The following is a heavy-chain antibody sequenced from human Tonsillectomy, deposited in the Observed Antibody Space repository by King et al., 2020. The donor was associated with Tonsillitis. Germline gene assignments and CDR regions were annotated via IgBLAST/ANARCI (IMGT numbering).Heavy chain of an antibody. Sequence: VQLVESGGGLVPPGRSLRLSCAASGFTVSSNYMSWVRQAPGKGLEWVSVLYSGGSTYYSASVKGRFTIYRHNFKNTLYLQMNSLRTEDTAMYYCARVGYVSGGYFRINDAFDIWGQGTMVTVSS. CDR1: GFTVSSNY. CDR3: ARVGYVSGGYFRINDAFDI. CDR2: LYSGGST. J-gene: IGHJ3*02. V-gene: IGHV3-53*04. D-gene: IGHD3-22*01.